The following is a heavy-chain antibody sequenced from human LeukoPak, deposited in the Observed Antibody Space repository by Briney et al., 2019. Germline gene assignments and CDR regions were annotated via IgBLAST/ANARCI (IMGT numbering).Heavy chain of an antibody. V-gene: IGHV4-61*02. CDR3: ARDMEYSSSH. J-gene: IGHJ4*02. Sequence: SETLSHTCNVSGGSISSGSYYWSWIRQPAGKGLEWIGRIYTSGTTNYNPSLKSRVTISVDTSKNQFSLKLKSVTAADTAVYYCARDMEYSSSHWCQGTVVTVSS. D-gene: IGHD6-13*01. CDR2: IYTSGTT. CDR1: GGSISSGSYY.